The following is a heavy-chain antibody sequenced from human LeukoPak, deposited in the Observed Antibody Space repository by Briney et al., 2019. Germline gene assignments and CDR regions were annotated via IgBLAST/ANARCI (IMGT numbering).Heavy chain of an antibody. D-gene: IGHD3/OR15-3a*01. CDR2: INWNGGST. Sequence: GGSLRLSCAASGFTFDDYGMSWVRQAPGKGLEWVSGINWNGGSTGYADSVKGRFTISRDNSKNTLYLQMNSLRAEDTAVYYCAKDWTKAPLYYYYYYMDVWGKGTTVTISS. CDR1: GFTFDDYG. CDR3: AKDWTKAPLYYYYYYMDV. V-gene: IGHV3-20*04. J-gene: IGHJ6*03.